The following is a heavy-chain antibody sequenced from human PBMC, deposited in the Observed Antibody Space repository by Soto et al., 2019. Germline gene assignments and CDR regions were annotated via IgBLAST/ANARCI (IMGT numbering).Heavy chain of an antibody. D-gene: IGHD6-19*01. Sequence: QVQLQESGPGLVKPSETLSLTCTVSGGSISSYYWSWIRQPPGKGLEWIGYIYYSGSTNYNPSLKSRVTISVDTSKNQFSLKLSSLTAADTAVYYCARVGNQWLVSTGWGQGTLVTVSS. CDR2: IYYSGST. CDR1: GGSISSYY. CDR3: ARVGNQWLVSTG. J-gene: IGHJ4*02. V-gene: IGHV4-59*01.